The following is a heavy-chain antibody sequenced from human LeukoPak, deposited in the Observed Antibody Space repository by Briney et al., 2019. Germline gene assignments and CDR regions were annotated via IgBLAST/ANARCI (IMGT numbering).Heavy chain of an antibody. D-gene: IGHD4-11*01. CDR2: IKQDGSEK. CDR3: ARGVRRGPQYYFDY. CDR1: GFTFSSYW. J-gene: IGHJ4*02. V-gene: IGHV3-7*01. Sequence: PGGSLRLSCAASGFTFSSYWMSWVRQAPGKGLEWVANIKQDGSEKYYVDSAKGRFTISRDNAKNSLYLQMNSLRAEDTAVYYCARGVRRGPQYYFDYWGQGTLVTVSS.